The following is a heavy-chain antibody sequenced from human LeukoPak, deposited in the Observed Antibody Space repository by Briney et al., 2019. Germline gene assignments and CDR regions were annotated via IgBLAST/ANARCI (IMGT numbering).Heavy chain of an antibody. D-gene: IGHD1-26*01. V-gene: IGHV3-11*01. Sequence: PGGSLRLSCAASDFSFITYAMSWVRQAPGKGLEWVSYISSSGSTIYYADSVKGRFTISRDNAKNSLYLQMNSLRAEDTAVYYCARDPGVGATPFDIWGQGTMVTVSS. J-gene: IGHJ3*02. CDR2: ISSSGSTI. CDR3: ARDPGVGATPFDI. CDR1: DFSFITYA.